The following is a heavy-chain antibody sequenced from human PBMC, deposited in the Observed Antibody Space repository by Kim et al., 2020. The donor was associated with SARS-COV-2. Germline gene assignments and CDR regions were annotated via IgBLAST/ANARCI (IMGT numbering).Heavy chain of an antibody. CDR3: ASGAGRPLFLEWLPPVSYFDY. Sequence: SETLSLTCTVSGGSISSSSYYWGWIRQPPGKGLEWIGSIYYSGSTYYNPSLKSRVTISVDTSKYQFSLKLSSVTAADTAVYYCASGAGRPLFLEWLPPVSYFDYWGQGTLVTVSS. D-gene: IGHD3-3*01. CDR2: IYYSGST. V-gene: IGHV4-39*01. CDR1: GGSISSSSYY. J-gene: IGHJ4*02.